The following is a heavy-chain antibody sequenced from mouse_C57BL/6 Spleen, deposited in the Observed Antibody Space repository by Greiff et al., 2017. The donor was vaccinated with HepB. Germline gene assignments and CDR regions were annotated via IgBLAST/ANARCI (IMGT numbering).Heavy chain of an antibody. V-gene: IGHV5-12*01. J-gene: IGHJ3*01. CDR2: ISNGGGST. CDR3: ARQGDEGEWFAD. CDR1: GFTFSDYY. Sequence: EVQLVESGGGLVQPGGSLKLSCAASGFTFSDYYMYWVRQTPEKRLEWVAYISNGGGSTYYPDTVKGRFTISRDNAKNTLYLQMSRLKYEDTAMYYCARQGDEGEWFADWGQGTLVTVSA.